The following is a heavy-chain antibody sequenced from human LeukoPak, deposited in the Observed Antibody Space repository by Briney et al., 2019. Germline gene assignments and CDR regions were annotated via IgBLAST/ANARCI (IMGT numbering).Heavy chain of an antibody. D-gene: IGHD6-13*01. CDR1: GYSIISDYY. J-gene: IGHJ4*02. CDR3: ARNLGYSTLDY. Sequence: PSETLSPTCAVSGYSIISDYYWGWFRLPPGKGLEWVGSINHSGSTYYNLSLKSRVTISVDTSKNQFSLSVSSVTAADTAVYYCARNLGYSTLDYWGQGLMVTVSS. V-gene: IGHV4-38-2*01. CDR2: INHSGST.